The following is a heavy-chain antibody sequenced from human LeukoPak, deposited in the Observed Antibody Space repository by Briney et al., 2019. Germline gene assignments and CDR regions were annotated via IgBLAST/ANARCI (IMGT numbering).Heavy chain of an antibody. V-gene: IGHV3-30*18. Sequence: GGSLRLSCAASGFTLTDYNMHWVRQAPGKGLEWVAVISYDGSNKYYADSVKGRFTISRDNSKNTLYLQMNSLRAEDTAVYYCAKETMTYSGSYYFDYWGQGTLVTVSS. CDR1: GFTLTDYN. D-gene: IGHD1-26*01. CDR2: ISYDGSNK. J-gene: IGHJ4*02. CDR3: AKETMTYSGSYYFDY.